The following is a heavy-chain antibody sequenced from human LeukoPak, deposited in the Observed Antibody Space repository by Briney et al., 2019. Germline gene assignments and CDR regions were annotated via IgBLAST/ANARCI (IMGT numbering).Heavy chain of an antibody. V-gene: IGHV3-23*01. Sequence: SGGSLRLSCAASGLAFGSYAMSWVRQAPGKGLEWVSTISVASNTFYADSVKGRFTISRDNSRNTAYLQMTSLRADDTAVYYCADYGVSGVRNNFYWGQGTLVTVSS. CDR3: ADYGVSGVRNNFY. D-gene: IGHD3-3*01. CDR1: GLAFGSYA. J-gene: IGHJ4*02. CDR2: ISVASNT.